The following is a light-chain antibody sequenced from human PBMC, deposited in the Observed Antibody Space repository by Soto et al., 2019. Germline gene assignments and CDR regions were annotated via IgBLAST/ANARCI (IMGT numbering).Light chain of an antibody. V-gene: IGKV1-8*01. Sequence: AIRMTQSPSSFSVSTGYRVPITCRASQGISSYLAWYQQKPGKAPKLLIYAASTLQSGVPSRFSGSGSGTDFTLTISCLQSEDFATYYCQQYYSYPTITFGQGTRLEIK. CDR1: QGISSY. CDR3: QQYYSYPTIT. J-gene: IGKJ5*01. CDR2: AAS.